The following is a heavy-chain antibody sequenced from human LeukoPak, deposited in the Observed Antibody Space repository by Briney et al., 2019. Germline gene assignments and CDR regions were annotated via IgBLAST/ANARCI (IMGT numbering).Heavy chain of an antibody. CDR2: IYNSGST. Sequence: SETLSLTCTVSGGSISSRSYYWGWLRQPPGTGLEWIGSIYNSGSTDYNPSLKSRVTISVATSKNQLSLKLSSVTAADTAVYYCARGLDAEFDPWGQGTLVTVSS. CDR1: GGSISSRSYY. J-gene: IGHJ5*02. V-gene: IGHV4-39*07. CDR3: ARGLDAEFDP. D-gene: IGHD2-2*01.